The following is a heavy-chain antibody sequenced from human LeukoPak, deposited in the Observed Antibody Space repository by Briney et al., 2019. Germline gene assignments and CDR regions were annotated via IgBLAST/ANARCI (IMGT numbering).Heavy chain of an antibody. D-gene: IGHD3-22*01. J-gene: IGHJ1*01. CDR2: IYPGDSDT. CDR1: GYSFTSYW. V-gene: IGHV5-51*01. CDR3: ARGRTYYYDSSGYYKH. Sequence: GESLKISCKGSGYSFTSYWIGWVRQMPGKGLEWMGIIYPGDSDTRYSPSFQGQVTISADKSISTANLQWSSLKASDTAMYYCARGRTYYYDSSGYYKHWGQGTLVTVSS.